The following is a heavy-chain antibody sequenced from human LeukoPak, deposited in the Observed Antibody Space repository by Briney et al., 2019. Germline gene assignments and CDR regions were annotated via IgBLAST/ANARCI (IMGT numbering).Heavy chain of an antibody. CDR2: ISGGGRST. D-gene: IGHD1-20*01. J-gene: IGHJ4*02. CDR3: ARDRYNFDY. Sequence: TGGSLRLSCAASGFTFSSYAMSWVRQAPGKGLEWVSAISGGGRSTDYADSVKGRFTISRDNAKNSLYLQMNSLRAEDTAVYYCARDRYNFDYWGQGTLVTVSS. CDR1: GFTFSSYA. V-gene: IGHV3-23*01.